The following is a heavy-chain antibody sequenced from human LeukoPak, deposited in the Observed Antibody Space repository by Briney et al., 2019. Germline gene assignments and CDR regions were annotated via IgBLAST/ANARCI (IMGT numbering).Heavy chain of an antibody. Sequence: PSETLSLTCAVYGGSFSGYYWSWIRQPPGKGLEWIGEINHSGSTNYNPSLKSRVTISVDTSKNQFSLKLSSVTAADTAVYYCARGVAPNYYDSSGYRLWGQGTLVTVSS. J-gene: IGHJ4*02. CDR1: GGSFSGYY. D-gene: IGHD3-22*01. V-gene: IGHV4-34*01. CDR2: INHSGST. CDR3: ARGVAPNYYDSSGYRL.